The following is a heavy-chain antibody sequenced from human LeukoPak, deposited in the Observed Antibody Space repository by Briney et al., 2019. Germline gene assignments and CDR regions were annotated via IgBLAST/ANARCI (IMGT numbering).Heavy chain of an antibody. CDR3: AREGGRAGGDV. CDR1: GGSFSGYY. CDR2: IYYSGST. D-gene: IGHD1-26*01. J-gene: IGHJ6*04. V-gene: IGHV4-34*11. Sequence: SETLSLTCAIYGGSFSGYYWSWIRQPPGKGLEWIGYIYYSGSTTYNPSLKSRLTISVDTSKNQFSLRLSSLTAADTAVYYCAREGGRAGGDVWGKGTTVTVSS.